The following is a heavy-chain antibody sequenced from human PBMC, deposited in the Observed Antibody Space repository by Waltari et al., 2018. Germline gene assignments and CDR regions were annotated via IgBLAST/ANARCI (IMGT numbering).Heavy chain of an antibody. V-gene: IGHV4-61*02. Sequence: QVQLQESGPGLVKPSQTLSLTCTVSGGSITTDNYYWNWIRQPAEKGLEWIGRIYNTGSTTYNPSLKSRVTISVDTSKNQFSLNLKSVTAADTAVYYCAGGLASLYSSSWYEEGLNWFDPWGQGTLVTVSS. CDR2: IYNTGST. CDR3: AGGLASLYSSSWYEEGLNWFDP. J-gene: IGHJ5*02. D-gene: IGHD6-13*01. CDR1: GGSITTDNYY.